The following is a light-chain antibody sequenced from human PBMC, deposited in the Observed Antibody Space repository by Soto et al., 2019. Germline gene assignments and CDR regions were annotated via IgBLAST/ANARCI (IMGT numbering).Light chain of an antibody. V-gene: IGLV3-21*02. CDR2: ADS. CDR3: QAWDTTSAI. CDR1: DIGSNS. Sequence: SYVLTQPPSVSVAPRQTARISCGGNDIGSNSVHWYQQKPGQAPVLVVYADSDRPSGIPDRISGSTSGNTATLSISGTQTLDEADYYCQAWDTTSAIFGGGTKLTVL. J-gene: IGLJ2*01.